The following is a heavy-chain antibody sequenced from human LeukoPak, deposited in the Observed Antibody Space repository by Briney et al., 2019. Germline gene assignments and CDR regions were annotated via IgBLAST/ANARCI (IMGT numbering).Heavy chain of an antibody. CDR2: ITGSGGST. CDR1: GFTFSNYG. D-gene: IGHD1-26*01. Sequence: PGGSLRLSCAASGFTFSNYGLSWVRQAPGKGLEWVPGITGSGGSTYYADSVKGRFTISRDNSKNTLYLQMNSLRAEDMALYYCAKDDASGAFDIWGQGTMVTVSS. J-gene: IGHJ3*02. V-gene: IGHV3-23*01. CDR3: AKDDASGAFDI.